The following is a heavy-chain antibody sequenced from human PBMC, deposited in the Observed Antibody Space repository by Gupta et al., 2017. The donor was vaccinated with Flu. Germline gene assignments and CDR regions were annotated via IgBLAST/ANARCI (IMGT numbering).Heavy chain of an antibody. J-gene: IGHJ4*02. CDR2: IRSKIDGGTT. V-gene: IGHV3-15*01. Sequence: VQLVESGGGLVTPRWSLRLSCAVSGFTVSNAWMTWVRQAPGKGLEWVGRIRSKIDGGTTDYAAPVKGRIMFSRDDEKSTVYLQMSSMKSDATGVDYCDTDSTFYDSAPYRDYWGQGTPVTVST. D-gene: IGHD2/OR15-2a*01. CDR1: GFTVSNAW. CDR3: DTDSTFYDSAPYRDY.